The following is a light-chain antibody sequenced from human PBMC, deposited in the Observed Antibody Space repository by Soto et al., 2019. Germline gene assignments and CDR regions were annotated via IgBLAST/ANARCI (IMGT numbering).Light chain of an antibody. J-gene: IGKJ4*01. Sequence: EIVLTQSPGTLSLSPGEGATLSCRASQSVSSNYLAWYQQRPGQAPRLLIYGASSRATGIPDRFSGSGSGTDFTRTIRRLEAEDFAVYYCQLNGRSLTFGEGTKVEIK. CDR1: QSVSSNY. CDR3: QLNGRSLT. CDR2: GAS. V-gene: IGKV3-20*01.